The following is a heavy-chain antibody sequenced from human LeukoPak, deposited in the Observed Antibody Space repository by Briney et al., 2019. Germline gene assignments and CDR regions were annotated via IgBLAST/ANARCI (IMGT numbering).Heavy chain of an antibody. CDR2: IYYSGST. CDR3: ARHATSDSSGWYEEAFDI. Sequence: KASETLSLTCAVYGGSFSGYYWSWIRQPPGKGLEWIGSIYYSGSTYYNPSLKSRVTISVDTSKNQFSLKLSSVTAADTAVYYCARHATSDSSGWYEEAFDIWGQGTMVTVSS. CDR1: GGSFSGYY. J-gene: IGHJ3*02. D-gene: IGHD6-19*01. V-gene: IGHV4-34*01.